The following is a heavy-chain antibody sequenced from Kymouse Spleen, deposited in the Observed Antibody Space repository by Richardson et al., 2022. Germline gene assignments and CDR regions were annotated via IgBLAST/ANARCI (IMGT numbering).Heavy chain of an antibody. Sequence: QVQLQQWGAGLLKPSETLSLTCAVYGGSFSGYYWSWIRQPPGKGLEWIGEINHSGSTNYNPSLKSRVTISVDTSKNQFSLKLSSVTAADTAVYYCARLDSSGWLDYWGQGTLVTVSS. CDR3: ARLDSSGWLDY. D-gene: IGHD6-19*01. CDR1: GGSFSGYY. CDR2: INHSGST. J-gene: IGHJ4*02. V-gene: IGHV4-34*01.